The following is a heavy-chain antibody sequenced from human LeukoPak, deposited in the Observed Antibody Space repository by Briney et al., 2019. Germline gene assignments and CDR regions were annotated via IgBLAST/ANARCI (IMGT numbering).Heavy chain of an antibody. CDR1: GFTFSSYW. V-gene: IGHV3-7*03. Sequence: GGSLRLSCAASGFTFSSYWMSWVRQAPGKGLEWVANIKQDGSEKYYVDSVKGRFTISRDNSKNTLYLQMNSLRAEDTAVYYCAKAGQWLLSYFDYWGQGTLVTVSS. CDR3: AKAGQWLLSYFDY. CDR2: IKQDGSEK. J-gene: IGHJ4*02. D-gene: IGHD6-19*01.